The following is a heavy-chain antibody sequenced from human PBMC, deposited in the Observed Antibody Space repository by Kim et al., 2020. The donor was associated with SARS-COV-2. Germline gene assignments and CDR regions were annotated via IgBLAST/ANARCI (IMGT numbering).Heavy chain of an antibody. Sequence: GGSLRLSCAASGVTFSDSDIHWVRQASGKGLEWVGRIRSKANTDATSSNTDATSYAASVNGRFNISREDSKSTAYLQMNSLKTEDTAVYYCARPPYYYDSSGYQAWGQGTLVTVSS. CDR3: ARPPYYYDSSGYQA. D-gene: IGHD3-22*01. CDR1: GVTFSDSD. CDR2: IRSKANTDATSSNTDAT. V-gene: IGHV3-73*01. J-gene: IGHJ4*02.